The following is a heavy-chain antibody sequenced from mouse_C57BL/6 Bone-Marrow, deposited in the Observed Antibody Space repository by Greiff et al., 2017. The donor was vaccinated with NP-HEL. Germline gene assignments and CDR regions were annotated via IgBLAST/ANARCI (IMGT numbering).Heavy chain of an antibody. Sequence: EVQRVESGGGLVKPGGSLKLSCAASGFTFSSYAMSWVRQTPEKRLEWVATISDGGSYTYYPDNVMGRFTISRDNAKNNLYLQMSHLKSEDTAMYYCARVLYYYGSSYEGWYFDVWGTGTTVTVSS. CDR1: GFTFSSYA. J-gene: IGHJ1*03. V-gene: IGHV5-4*01. CDR3: ARVLYYYGSSYEGWYFDV. D-gene: IGHD1-1*01. CDR2: ISDGGSYT.